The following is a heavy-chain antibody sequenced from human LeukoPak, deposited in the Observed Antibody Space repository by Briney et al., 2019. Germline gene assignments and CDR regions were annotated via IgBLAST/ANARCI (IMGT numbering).Heavy chain of an antibody. D-gene: IGHD5/OR15-5a*01. CDR1: GFIFSNYW. V-gene: IGHV3-74*03. Sequence: QPGGSLRLSCAVSGFIFSNYWMHGVRHAPRKGLVWVSRVNNDGSSTTYADSVKGRFTISRDNAKNTLYLQMNSLRAEDTAVYYCAKGGLRVTDYWGQGTLVTVSS. CDR2: VNNDGSST. CDR3: AKGGLRVTDY. J-gene: IGHJ4*02.